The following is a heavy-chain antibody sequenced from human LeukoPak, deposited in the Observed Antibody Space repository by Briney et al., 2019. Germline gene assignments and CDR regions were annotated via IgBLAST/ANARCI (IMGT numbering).Heavy chain of an antibody. V-gene: IGHV3-21*01. D-gene: IGHD5-24*01. CDR1: GFTFSSYT. Sequence: GGSLRLSCAASGFTFSSYTMNWVRQAPGKGLEWVSSISSSRTYIYYADSVKGRFTISRDNAKNSLYLEMNSLSADDTALYYCARDGSPEASINYFDTWGQGTPVTVSS. J-gene: IGHJ5*02. CDR2: ISSSRTYI. CDR3: ARDGSPEASINYFDT.